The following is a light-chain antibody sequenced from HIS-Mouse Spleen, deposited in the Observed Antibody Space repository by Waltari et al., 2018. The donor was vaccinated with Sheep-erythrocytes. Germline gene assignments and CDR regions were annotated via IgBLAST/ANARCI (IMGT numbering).Light chain of an antibody. CDR2: EVS. V-gene: IGLV2-8*01. CDR3: SSYAGSNNWV. Sequence: QSALTQPPSASGSPGQSVTIPCPGTSSDVGGYYHVSWYQQHPGKAPKHMIYEVSKRPSGVPDRFSGSKSGNTASLTVSGLQAEDEADYYCSSYAGSNNWVFGGGTKLTVL. CDR1: SSDVGGYYH. J-gene: IGLJ3*02.